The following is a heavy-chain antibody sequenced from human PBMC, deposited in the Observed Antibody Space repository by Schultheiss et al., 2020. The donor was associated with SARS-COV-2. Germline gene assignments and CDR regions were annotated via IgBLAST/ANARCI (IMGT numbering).Heavy chain of an antibody. CDR2: ISGSGGST. CDR1: GFTFSSYA. CDR3: VKGDTAIFYYYYGMDV. V-gene: IGHV3-23*01. J-gene: IGHJ6*02. Sequence: GGSLRLSCAASGFTFSSYAMSWVRQAPGKGLEWVSAISGSGGSTYYADSVKGRFTISRDNSKNTLYLQMSSLRAEDTAVYYCVKGDTAIFYYYYGMDVWGQGTTVTVSS. D-gene: IGHD5-18*01.